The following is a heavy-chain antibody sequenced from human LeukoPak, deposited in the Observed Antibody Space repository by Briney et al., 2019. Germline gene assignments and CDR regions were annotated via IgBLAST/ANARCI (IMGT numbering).Heavy chain of an antibody. J-gene: IGHJ4*02. CDR3: AREGDYYDSSGYYSPFDY. CDR2: IHYSGNT. D-gene: IGHD3-22*01. Sequence: PSETLSLTCTVSSYSISSGYYWGWIRQPPGKGLEWIGSIHYSGNTHYSPSLKSRVTISVDTSKNQFSLKLTSVTAADTAVYYCAREGDYYDSSGYYSPFDYWGQGTLVTVSS. V-gene: IGHV4-38-2*02. CDR1: SYSISSGYY.